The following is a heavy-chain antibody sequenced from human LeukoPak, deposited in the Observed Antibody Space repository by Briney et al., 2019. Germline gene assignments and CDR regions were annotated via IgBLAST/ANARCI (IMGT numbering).Heavy chain of an antibody. Sequence: PGGSLRLSCAASGFTFSSYSMNWVRQAPGKGLEWVSYISSSSSTIYYADSVKGRFTISRDNAKNSLYLQVNSLRAEDTAVYYCARDHPAYCSGGSCPGDYWGQGILVTVSS. D-gene: IGHD2-15*01. CDR2: ISSSSSTI. CDR3: ARDHPAYCSGGSCPGDY. J-gene: IGHJ4*02. V-gene: IGHV3-48*01. CDR1: GFTFSSYS.